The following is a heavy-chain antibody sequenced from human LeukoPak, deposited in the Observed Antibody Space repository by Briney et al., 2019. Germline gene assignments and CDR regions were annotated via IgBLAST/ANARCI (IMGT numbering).Heavy chain of an antibody. CDR2: MNPNSGNT. V-gene: IGHV1-8*01. CDR1: GYTFTSYD. CDR3: ARGVPGGYCSGVSCPYFDY. Sequence: GASVKVSFKASGYTFTSYDINWVRQATGQGLEWVGWMNPNSGNTGYAQKFQGRVTMTSNTSISTDYMELSSLRSEDTAVYYCARGVPGGYCSGVSCPYFDYWGQGTLVTVSS. J-gene: IGHJ4*02. D-gene: IGHD2-15*01.